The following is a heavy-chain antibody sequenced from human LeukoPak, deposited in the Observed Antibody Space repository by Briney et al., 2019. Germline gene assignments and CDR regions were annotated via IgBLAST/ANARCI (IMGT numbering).Heavy chain of an antibody. D-gene: IGHD6-13*01. J-gene: IGHJ6*03. V-gene: IGHV3-7*01. Sequence: TGGSLRLSCAASGFTFSSYSMNWVRQAPGKGLEWVANIKQDGSEKYYVDSVKGRFTISRDNAKNSLYLQMNSLRAEDTAVYYCARGSEGYSSSWYKSNYYYMDVWGKGTTVTVSS. CDR2: IKQDGSEK. CDR1: GFTFSSYS. CDR3: ARGSEGYSSSWYKSNYYYMDV.